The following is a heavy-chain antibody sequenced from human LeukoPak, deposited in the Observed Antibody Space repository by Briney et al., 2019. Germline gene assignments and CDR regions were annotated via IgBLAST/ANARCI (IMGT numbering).Heavy chain of an antibody. V-gene: IGHV4-34*01. CDR2: INHSGST. J-gene: IGHJ6*02. CDR3: AGPYYYYGMDV. CDR1: GGSFSGYY. Sequence: PSETLSLTCAVYGGSFSGYYWSWIRQPPGKGLEWIGEINHSGSTNYNPSLKSRVTISVDTSKYQFSLKLSSVTAADTAVYYCAGPYYYYGMDVWGQGTTVTVSS.